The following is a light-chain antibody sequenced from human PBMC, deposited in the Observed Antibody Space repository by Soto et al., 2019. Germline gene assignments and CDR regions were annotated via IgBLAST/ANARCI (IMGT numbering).Light chain of an antibody. J-gene: IGLJ2*01. Sequence: QSVLTQPASLSGSPGQSITLSCTGTRSDIGAYNFVSWYQQHPGEVPKLILYDVNVRPSGVSNRFSGSKSGNTASLTISGLQAEDEADYYCTSWTTSTTMIFGGGTKVTVL. CDR1: RSDIGAYNF. CDR2: DVN. V-gene: IGLV2-14*03. CDR3: TSWTTSTTMI.